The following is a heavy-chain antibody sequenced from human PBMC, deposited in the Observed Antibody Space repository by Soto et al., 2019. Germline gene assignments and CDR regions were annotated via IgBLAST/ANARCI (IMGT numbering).Heavy chain of an antibody. Sequence: SDTLSLTCALISHSIRSSNWWRGVGDPPGNGLDWIGEIYHSGSTNYNPSLKSRVTISVDKSKNQFSLKLSSVTAADTAVYYCARVALVLDYGSGSYYCGMDVWGQGTTIT. CDR2: IYHSGST. CDR1: SHSIRSSNW. V-gene: IGHV4-4*02. D-gene: IGHD3-10*01. J-gene: IGHJ6*02. CDR3: ARVALVLDYGSGSYYCGMDV.